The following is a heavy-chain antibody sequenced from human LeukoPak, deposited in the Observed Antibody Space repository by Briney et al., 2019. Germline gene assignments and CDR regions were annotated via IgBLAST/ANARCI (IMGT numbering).Heavy chain of an antibody. CDR1: GFTFSSYS. J-gene: IGHJ6*04. V-gene: IGHV3-21*01. CDR2: ISSSSSSYI. CDR3: ARDGSADYYGSELYGMDV. D-gene: IGHD3-10*01. Sequence: GGSLRLSCAASGFTFSSYSMNWVRQAPGKGLEWVSSISSSSSSYIYYADSVKGRFTISRDNAKNSLYLQMNSLRAEDTAVYYCARDGSADYYGSELYGMDVWGKGTTVTVSS.